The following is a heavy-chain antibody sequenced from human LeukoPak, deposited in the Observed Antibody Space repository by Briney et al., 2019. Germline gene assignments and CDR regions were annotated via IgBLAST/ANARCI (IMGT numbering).Heavy chain of an antibody. D-gene: IGHD2-8*02. V-gene: IGHV1-2*02. CDR2: INPNSGGT. J-gene: IGHJ5*02. CDR1: GYTFTGYY. Sequence: ASVKVSCKASGYTFTGYYMYWVRQAPGHGLEWMGWINPNSGGTNYAQKFQGRVTMTRDTSISTAYMELTRLTSDDTAVYYCARDRTTGWFDPWGQGTLVTVSS. CDR3: ARDRTTGWFDP.